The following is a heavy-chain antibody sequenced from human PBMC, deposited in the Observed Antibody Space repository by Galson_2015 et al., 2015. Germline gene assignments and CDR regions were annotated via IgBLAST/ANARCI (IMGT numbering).Heavy chain of an antibody. J-gene: IGHJ4*02. CDR3: ARGDRIAVAGSSDY. Sequence: CAISGDSVSSNSAAWNWIRQSPSRGLEWLGRTYYRSKWYNDYAVSVKSRITINPDTSKNQFSLQLNSVTPEDTAVYYCARGDRIAVAGSSDYWGQGTLVTVSS. CDR1: GDSVSSNSAA. D-gene: IGHD6-19*01. V-gene: IGHV6-1*01. CDR2: TYYRSKWYN.